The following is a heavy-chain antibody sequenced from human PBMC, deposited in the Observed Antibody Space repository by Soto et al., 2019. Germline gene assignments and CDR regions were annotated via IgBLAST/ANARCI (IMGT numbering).Heavy chain of an antibody. CDR2: ISSSGSTI. J-gene: IGHJ6*02. V-gene: IGHV3-11*01. Sequence: VQLVESGGGLVKPGGSLRLSCAASGFTFSDYYMSWIRQAPGKGLEWVSYISSSGSTIYCADSVKGRFTISRDNAKNSLYLQMNSLRAEDTAVYYCARDPNIVVVPAASYGMDVWGQGTTVTVSS. CDR1: GFTFSDYY. CDR3: ARDPNIVVVPAASYGMDV. D-gene: IGHD2-2*01.